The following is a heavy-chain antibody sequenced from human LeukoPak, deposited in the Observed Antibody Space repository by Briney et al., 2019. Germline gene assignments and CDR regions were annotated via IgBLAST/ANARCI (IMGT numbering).Heavy chain of an antibody. V-gene: IGHV1-46*01. CDR3: ARDFIVVVPAAIFGYGWFDP. D-gene: IGHD2-2*02. J-gene: IGHJ5*02. Sequence: GASVKVSCKASGYTFTSYYMHWVRQAPGQGLEWMGIVNPSGGSTSYAQKFQGRVTMTRDTSTSTVYMELSSLRSEDTAVYYCARDFIVVVPAAIFGYGWFDPWGQGTLVTVSS. CDR1: GYTFTSYY. CDR2: VNPSGGST.